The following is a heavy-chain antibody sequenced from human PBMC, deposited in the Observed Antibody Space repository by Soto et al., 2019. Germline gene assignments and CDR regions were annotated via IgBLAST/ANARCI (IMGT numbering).Heavy chain of an antibody. CDR3: AKDENSNYDAFDI. J-gene: IGHJ3*02. D-gene: IGHD4-4*01. CDR2: ISWNSGSI. CDR1: GFTFDDYA. V-gene: IGHV3-9*01. Sequence: GGSLRLSCAASGFTFDDYAMHWVRQAPGKGLEWVSGISWNSGSIGYADSVKGRFTISRDNAKNSLYLQMNSLRAEDTALYYCAKDENSNYDAFDIWGQGTMVTVSS.